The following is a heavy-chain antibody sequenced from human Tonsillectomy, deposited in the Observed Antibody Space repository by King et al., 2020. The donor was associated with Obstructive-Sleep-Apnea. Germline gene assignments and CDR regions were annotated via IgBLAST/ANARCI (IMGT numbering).Heavy chain of an antibody. V-gene: IGHV1-18*04. Sequence: QLVQSGAEVKKPGASVKVSCKASGYTFSNYGISWVRQAPGQGLEWVGWISADSGNTNYAQKLQGRVTMTTDTSTSTAYMELRSLRSDDTAVYYCARDLGIVATTTTTLFDYWGQGTLVTVSS. D-gene: IGHD5-12*01. CDR1: GYTFSNYG. CDR3: ARDLGIVATTTTTLFDY. CDR2: ISADSGNT. J-gene: IGHJ4*02.